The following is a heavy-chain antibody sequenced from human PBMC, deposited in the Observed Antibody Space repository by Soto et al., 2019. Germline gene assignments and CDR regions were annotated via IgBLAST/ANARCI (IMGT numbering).Heavy chain of an antibody. CDR3: SRDRSWRTGYYSGIDV. V-gene: IGHV3-33*01. D-gene: IGHD1-1*01. Sequence: QAHLVESGGGVVQPGGSLRISCAASGFTFSSYAMHWVRQAPGKGLEWVALMWYDRSHTYYAESVKGRFNISRDESKNMLFLHMSGLRAEDTAVYYCSRDRSWRTGYYSGIDVWGQGTTVTVS. J-gene: IGHJ6*02. CDR2: MWYDRSHT. CDR1: GFTFSSYA.